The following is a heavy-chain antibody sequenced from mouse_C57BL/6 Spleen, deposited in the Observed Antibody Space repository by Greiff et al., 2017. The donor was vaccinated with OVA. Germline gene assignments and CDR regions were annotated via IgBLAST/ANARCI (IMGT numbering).Heavy chain of an antibody. Sequence: VQLQQPGAELVKPGASVKLSCKASGYTFTSYWMQWVKQRPGQGLEWIGEIDPSDSYTNYNQKFKGKATLTVDTSSSTAYMQLSSLTSEDSAVYYCAKSGGTGDAMDYWGQGTSVTVSS. CDR2: IDPSDSYT. D-gene: IGHD3-2*02. CDR1: GYTFTSYW. V-gene: IGHV1-50*01. J-gene: IGHJ4*01. CDR3: AKSGGTGDAMDY.